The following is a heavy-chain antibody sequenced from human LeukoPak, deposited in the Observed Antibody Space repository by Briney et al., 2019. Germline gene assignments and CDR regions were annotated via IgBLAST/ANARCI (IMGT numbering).Heavy chain of an antibody. CDR1: GFTFSSYW. Sequence: GGSLRLSCAASGFTFSSYWMSWVRQAPGKGLEWVANIKQDGSEKYYVDSVKGRFTISRDNAKNSLYLQMNSLRAEDTAVYYCARVVMITFRGPEGFDYWGQGTLVTVSS. J-gene: IGHJ4*02. V-gene: IGHV3-7*01. D-gene: IGHD3-16*01. CDR2: IKQDGSEK. CDR3: ARVVMITFRGPEGFDY.